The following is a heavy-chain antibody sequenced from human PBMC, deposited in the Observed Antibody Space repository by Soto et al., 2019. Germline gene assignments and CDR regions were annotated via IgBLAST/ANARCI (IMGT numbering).Heavy chain of an antibody. V-gene: IGHV4-39*01. CDR3: ARVKREVYDSSGYYYDY. CDR1: GGSISSSSYY. CDR2: IYYSGST. Sequence: SETLSLTCTVSGGSISSSSYYWGWIRQPPGKGLEWIGSIYYSGSTYYNPSLKSRVTISVDTSKNQFSLKLSSVTAADTAVYYCARVKREVYDSSGYYYDYWGQGTLVTVSS. D-gene: IGHD3-22*01. J-gene: IGHJ4*02.